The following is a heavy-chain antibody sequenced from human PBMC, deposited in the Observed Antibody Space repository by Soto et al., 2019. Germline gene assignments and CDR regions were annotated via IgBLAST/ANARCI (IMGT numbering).Heavy chain of an antibody. CDR3: AKGWFGELRGNSYFDC. D-gene: IGHD3-10*01. V-gene: IGHV3-30*18. Sequence: QVQLVESGGGVVQPGRSLRLSCAAIKFTFSSCGGQWVRQAPGKGLEWVAVISYDGNNKYYADSVKGRFTISRDNSKNTLYLQMDSLRAEDTAVYYCAKGWFGELRGNSYFDCWGQGTLVSVSS. CDR2: ISYDGNNK. J-gene: IGHJ4*02. CDR1: KFTFSSCG.